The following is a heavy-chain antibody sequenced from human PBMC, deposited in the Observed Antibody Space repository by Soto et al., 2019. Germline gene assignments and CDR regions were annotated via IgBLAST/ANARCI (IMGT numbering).Heavy chain of an antibody. CDR1: GFTFSSYG. J-gene: IGHJ4*02. CDR3: AKNPVGTRFYYFDY. V-gene: IGHV3-33*06. CDR2: IWYDGSNK. Sequence: GGSLRLSCAASGFTFSSYGMHWVRQAPGKGLEWVAVIWYDGSNKYYADSVKGRFTISRDNSKNTLYLQMNSLRAEDTAVYYCAKNPVGTRFYYFDYWGQGTLVTVSS. D-gene: IGHD1-1*01.